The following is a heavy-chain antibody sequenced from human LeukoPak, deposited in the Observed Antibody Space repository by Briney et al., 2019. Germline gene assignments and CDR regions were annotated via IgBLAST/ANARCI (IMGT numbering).Heavy chain of an antibody. Sequence: PGGSLRLSCAASGFAFSGYSMNWVRQAPGRGPEWVSLISTTSTSIYYADSVRGRFTISRDNAKNSLYLQINSLRAEDTAVYYCARGVGATHFDCWGQGTLVTVST. V-gene: IGHV3-21*06. J-gene: IGHJ4*02. D-gene: IGHD1-26*01. CDR2: ISTTSTSI. CDR1: GFAFSGYS. CDR3: ARGVGATHFDC.